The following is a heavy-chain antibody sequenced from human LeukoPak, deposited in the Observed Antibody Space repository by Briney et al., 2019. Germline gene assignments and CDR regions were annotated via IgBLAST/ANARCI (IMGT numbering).Heavy chain of an antibody. Sequence: SETLSLTCAVYGGSFSGYYWSWIRQPPGKGLEWIGEINHSGSTNYNPSLKSRVTISVDTSKNQFSLKLSSVTAADTAVYYCARGRKYPDRLVVVITRLNWFDPWGQGTLVTVSS. CDR1: GGSFSGYY. D-gene: IGHD3-22*01. J-gene: IGHJ5*02. CDR3: ARGRKYPDRLVVVITRLNWFDP. V-gene: IGHV4-34*01. CDR2: INHSGST.